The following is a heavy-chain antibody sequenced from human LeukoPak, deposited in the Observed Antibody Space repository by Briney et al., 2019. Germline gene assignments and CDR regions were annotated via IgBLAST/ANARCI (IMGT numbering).Heavy chain of an antibody. CDR2: INHSGST. J-gene: IGHJ4*02. D-gene: IGHD6-6*01. CDR3: ARGVGQLADFDY. V-gene: IGHV4-34*01. CDR1: GGSFSGYY. Sequence: SETLSLTCAVYGGSFSGYYWSWIRQPPGKGLEWIGEINHSGSTNYNPSLKSRVTISVDTSKNQFSLKLSSVTAAGTAVYYCARGVGQLADFDYWGQGTLVTVSS.